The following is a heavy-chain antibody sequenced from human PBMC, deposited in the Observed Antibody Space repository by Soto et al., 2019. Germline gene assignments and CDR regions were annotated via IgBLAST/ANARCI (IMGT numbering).Heavy chain of an antibody. CDR2: ISGSGGST. Sequence: GGSLRLSCAASGFTFSIYAMRWVRHAPGKGLEWVSAISGSGGSTYYADSVKGRFTISRDNSKNTLYLQMNSLRAEDTAVYYCAKGGSSGYPTIGYWGQGTLVTVSS. CDR3: AKGGSSGYPTIGY. V-gene: IGHV3-23*01. J-gene: IGHJ4*02. D-gene: IGHD3-22*01. CDR1: GFTFSIYA.